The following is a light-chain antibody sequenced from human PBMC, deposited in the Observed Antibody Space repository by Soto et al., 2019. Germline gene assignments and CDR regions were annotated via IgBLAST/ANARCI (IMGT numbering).Light chain of an antibody. CDR3: QQYESTPPT. CDR2: WAS. V-gene: IGKV4-1*01. J-gene: IGKJ2*01. CDR1: QSVLYSSNNKNY. Sequence: DIVMTQSPDSLAVSLGERATINCKSSQSVLYSSNNKNYLAWYQQRPGQHPKLLIYWASTRESGVPDRFSGSGSGTDFTLTITSLQAEDVAVYYCQQYESTPPTFGQGTKLEI.